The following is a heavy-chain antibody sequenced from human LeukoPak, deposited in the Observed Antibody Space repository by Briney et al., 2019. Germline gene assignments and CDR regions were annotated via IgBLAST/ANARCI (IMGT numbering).Heavy chain of an antibody. Sequence: GASVKVSCKASGYTLTGYYMHWVRQAPGQGLEWMGWINPNSGGTNYAQKFQGRVTMTRDTSISTAYMELSRLRSDDTAVYYCASPYYYDSSGYYWGAAFDIWGQGTMVTVSS. CDR1: GYTLTGYY. V-gene: IGHV1-2*02. CDR3: ASPYYYDSSGYYWGAAFDI. D-gene: IGHD3-22*01. CDR2: INPNSGGT. J-gene: IGHJ3*02.